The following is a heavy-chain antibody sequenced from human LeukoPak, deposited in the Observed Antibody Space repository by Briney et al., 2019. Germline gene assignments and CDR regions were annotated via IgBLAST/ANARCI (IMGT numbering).Heavy chain of an antibody. D-gene: IGHD5-18*01. V-gene: IGHV3-48*01. CDR1: GFTFSSYS. CDR2: ISSSSSTI. CDR3: ARDIHDRILDY. J-gene: IGHJ4*02. Sequence: PGGSLRLSCAASGFTFSSYSMNWVRQAPGKGLEWVSYISSSSSTIYYADSVKGRFTISRHNAKNSLYLQMNSLRAEDTAVYYCARDIHDRILDYWGQGTLVTVSS.